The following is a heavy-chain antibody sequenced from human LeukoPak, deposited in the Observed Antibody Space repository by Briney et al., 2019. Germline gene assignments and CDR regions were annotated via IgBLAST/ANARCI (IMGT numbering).Heavy chain of an antibody. J-gene: IGHJ3*02. CDR1: GFTFSSCG. D-gene: IGHD1-7*01. CDR3: AKARYVTGTSAFDI. CDR2: IRYDGSNK. V-gene: IGHV3-30*02. Sequence: GGSLRLSCAASGFTFSSCGMHWVRQPPGKGLEWVAFIRYDGSNKYYADSVKGRFTISRDNSKNMLYLQMNSLRAEDTAVYYCAKARYVTGTSAFDIWGQETMVTVSS.